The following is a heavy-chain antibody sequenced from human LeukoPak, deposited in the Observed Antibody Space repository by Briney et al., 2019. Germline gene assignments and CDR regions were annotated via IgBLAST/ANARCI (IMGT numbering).Heavy chain of an antibody. CDR3: AKALTTYGSGSYLIDY. CDR2: ISGSGGST. Sequence: GGSLRLSCAASGFTFSSYAMSWVRQAPGKGLEWVSAISGSGGSTYYADSVKGRFTIPRDNSKNALYLQMNSLRAEDTAVYYCAKALTTYGSGSYLIDYWGQGTLVTVSS. V-gene: IGHV3-23*01. CDR1: GFTFSSYA. D-gene: IGHD3-10*01. J-gene: IGHJ4*02.